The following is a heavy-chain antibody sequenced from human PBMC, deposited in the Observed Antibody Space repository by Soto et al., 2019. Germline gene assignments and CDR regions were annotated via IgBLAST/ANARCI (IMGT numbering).Heavy chain of an antibody. V-gene: IGHV4-59*01. CDR2: VYYSGNT. J-gene: IGHJ6*03. CDR3: ARKGAASYYAHYYMDV. CDR1: GGSISPYY. D-gene: IGHD6-13*01. Sequence: QVQLQESGPGLVKPSETLSLTCTVSGGSISPYYWSWIRQPPGKGLEWIGYVYYSGNTNYNPSLESRVTISVDTSRNRFSLNLTSAPAADTAVYYCARKGAASYYAHYYMDVGGRGTAVTVSS.